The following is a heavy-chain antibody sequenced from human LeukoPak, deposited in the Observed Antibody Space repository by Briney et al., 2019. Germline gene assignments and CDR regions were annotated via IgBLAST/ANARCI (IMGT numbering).Heavy chain of an antibody. CDR3: ARDDSSGYNDWFDP. J-gene: IGHJ5*02. CDR1: GYTFTSYD. V-gene: IGHV1-2*02. CDR2: INPNSGAA. D-gene: IGHD3-22*01. Sequence: ASVKVSCKASGYTFTSYDINWVRQAPGQGLEWMGWINPNSGAATYAQKFQGRVTMTRDTSISTAYMELSRLRSDDTAVYYCARDDSSGYNDWFDPWGQGTLVTVSS.